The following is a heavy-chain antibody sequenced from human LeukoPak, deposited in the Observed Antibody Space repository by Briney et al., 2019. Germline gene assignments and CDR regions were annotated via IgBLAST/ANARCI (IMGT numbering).Heavy chain of an antibody. CDR1: GGSISSGSYY. J-gene: IGHJ4*02. D-gene: IGHD2-15*01. Sequence: SETLSLTCTVSGGSISSGSYYWSWIRQPAGKGLEWIGRIYTSGSTNYNPSLKSRVAISVDTSKNQFSLKLSSVTAADTAVYYCARGGGSRYAKHFDYWGQGTLVTVSS. V-gene: IGHV4-61*02. CDR3: ARGGGSRYAKHFDY. CDR2: IYTSGST.